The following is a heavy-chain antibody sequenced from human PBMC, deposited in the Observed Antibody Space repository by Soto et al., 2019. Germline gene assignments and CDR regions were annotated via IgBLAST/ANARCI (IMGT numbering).Heavy chain of an antibody. J-gene: IGHJ5*02. CDR2: IGTAGQT. CDR3: ARVRVRAAGGTVWLDP. V-gene: IGHV3-13*01. Sequence: EVQLVESGGGLVQPGGSLRLSCAASGFTFSSYDMHWVRQATRKGLEWVSGIGTAGQTFYPDSVKGRFTISRENAKNSLYLQMNSLRAGDTAVYYCARVRVRAAGGTVWLDPWGQGTLVTVSS. CDR1: GFTFSSYD. D-gene: IGHD6-13*01.